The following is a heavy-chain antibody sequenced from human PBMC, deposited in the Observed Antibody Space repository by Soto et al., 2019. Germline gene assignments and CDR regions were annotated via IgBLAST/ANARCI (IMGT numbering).Heavy chain of an antibody. J-gene: IGHJ4*02. CDR3: ARGGWGGPHDH. CDR2: ISVYSGNT. D-gene: IGHD1-26*01. V-gene: IGHV1-18*01. CDR1: GYTFTSYG. Sequence: QVQLVQSGAEVKKPGASVKVSCKASGYTFTSYGISWVRQAPGQGLEWMGWISVYSGNTNYAQKLQGRVTMTTDTTRRTACGGLGGRIPEAPAEDYCARGGWGGPHDHWGQGTLVTFS.